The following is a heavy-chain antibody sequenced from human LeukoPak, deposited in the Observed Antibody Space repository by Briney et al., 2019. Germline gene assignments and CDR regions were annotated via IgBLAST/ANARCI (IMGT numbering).Heavy chain of an antibody. CDR1: GFTFSSYA. CDR2: ISGNSVST. CDR3: AKLFGSGSYYNGYGYYYYMDV. J-gene: IGHJ6*03. D-gene: IGHD3-10*01. V-gene: IGHV3-23*01. Sequence: PGGSLRLSCAASGFTFSSYAMSWVRQAPGKGLEWVSGISGNSVSTYYADSVKGRFTISRDNSKNTLYLQMNSLRAEDTAVYYCAKLFGSGSYYNGYGYYYYMDVWGKGTTVTISS.